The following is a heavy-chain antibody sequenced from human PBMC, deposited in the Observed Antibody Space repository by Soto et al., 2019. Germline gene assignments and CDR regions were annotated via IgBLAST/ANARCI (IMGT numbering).Heavy chain of an antibody. CDR3: AKDYGDFWDPLDY. CDR1: GFTFSSFA. V-gene: IGHV3-23*01. Sequence: EVQLLESGGGLVQPGGSLRLSCAASGFTFSSFAMSWVRQAPGKGLEWVSGITASGDYRYYADSVKGRFTISRDNSKNTLDLRMNSLRVEDTAVCYCAKDYGDFWDPLDYWGQGTLGTVSS. CDR2: ITASGDYR. D-gene: IGHD4-17*01. J-gene: IGHJ4*02.